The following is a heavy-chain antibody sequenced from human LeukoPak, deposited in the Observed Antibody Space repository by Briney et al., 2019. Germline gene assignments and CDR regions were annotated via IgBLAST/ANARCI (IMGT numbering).Heavy chain of an antibody. Sequence: SETLSLTCAVYGGSFSGYYWSWIRQPPGKGLEWIGEINHSESTNYNPSLKSRVTISVDTSKNQFSLKLSSVTAADTAVYYCARGYCSGGSCYHFDYWGQGTLVTVSS. D-gene: IGHD2-15*01. V-gene: IGHV4-34*01. CDR1: GGSFSGYY. CDR2: INHSEST. J-gene: IGHJ4*02. CDR3: ARGYCSGGSCYHFDY.